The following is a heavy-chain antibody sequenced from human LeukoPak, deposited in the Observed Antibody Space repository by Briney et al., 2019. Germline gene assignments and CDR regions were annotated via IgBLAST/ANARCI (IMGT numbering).Heavy chain of an antibody. CDR3: ARESGYSGHDYFND. J-gene: IGHJ4*02. V-gene: IGHV3-33*01. CDR2: IWFDGSHK. D-gene: IGHD5-12*01. Sequence: RSGGALRLSCAASGFTFSNYGMQWVRQAPGKGLEGVAVIWFDGSHKYYAYSVKGRFTISRDNSKTTLYLQMNSLRAEDTAVYYCARESGYSGHDYFNDWGQATLVTVSS. CDR1: GFTFSNYG.